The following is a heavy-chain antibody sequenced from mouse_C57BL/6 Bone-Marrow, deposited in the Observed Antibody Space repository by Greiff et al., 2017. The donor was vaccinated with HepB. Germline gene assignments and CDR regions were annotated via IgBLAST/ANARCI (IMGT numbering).Heavy chain of an antibody. J-gene: IGHJ2*01. CDR2: IYPGDGDT. CDR1: GYAFSSSW. V-gene: IGHV1-82*01. Sequence: VKLVESGPELVKPGASVKISCKASGYAFSSSWMNWVKQRPGKGLEWIGRIYPGDGDTNYNGKFKGKATLTADKSSSTAYMQLSSLTSEDSAVYYCARVYYYGSSLFDYWGQGTTLTVSS. D-gene: IGHD1-1*01. CDR3: ARVYYYGSSLFDY.